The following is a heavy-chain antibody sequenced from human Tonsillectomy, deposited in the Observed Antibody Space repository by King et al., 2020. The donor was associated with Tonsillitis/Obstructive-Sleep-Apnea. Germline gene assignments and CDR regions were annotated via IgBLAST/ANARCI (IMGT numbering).Heavy chain of an antibody. CDR2: IYYSGST. D-gene: IGHD5-24*01. V-gene: IGHV4-59*01. CDR1: GGSISSYY. Sequence: VQLQESGPGLVKPSETLSLTCTVSGGSISSYYWSWIRQPPGKGLEWIGYIYYSGSTNYNPSLKSRVTISVDTSKNQFSLKLSSVTAADTAVYYCARIGGGDGIDGYNVFDYWGQGTLVTVSS. J-gene: IGHJ4*02. CDR3: ARIGGGDGIDGYNVFDY.